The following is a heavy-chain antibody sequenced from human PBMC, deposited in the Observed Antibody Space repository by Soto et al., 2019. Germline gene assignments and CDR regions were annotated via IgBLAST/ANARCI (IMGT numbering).Heavy chain of an antibody. CDR3: ARDGEAAAGTSWFDP. CDR2: IYYSGST. CDR1: GGSISSYY. Sequence: SETPSLTCTVSGGSISSYYWSWIRQPPGKGLEWIGYIYYSGSTNYNPSLKSRVTISVDTSKNQFSLKLSSVTAADTAVYYCARDGEAAAGTSWFDPWGQGTLVTVS. J-gene: IGHJ5*02. D-gene: IGHD6-13*01. V-gene: IGHV4-59*01.